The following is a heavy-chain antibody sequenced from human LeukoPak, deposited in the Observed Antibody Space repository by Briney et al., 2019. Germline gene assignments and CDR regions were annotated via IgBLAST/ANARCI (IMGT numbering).Heavy chain of an antibody. J-gene: IGHJ5*02. V-gene: IGHV3-30-3*01. CDR1: GFTFSSYA. Sequence: PGRSLRLSCAASGFTFSSYAMHWVRQAPGKGLEWVAVISYDGSNKYYADSVKGRFTISRDNSKNTLYLQMNSLRAEDTAVYYCARDHNYYGSGRPWGQGTLVTVSS. D-gene: IGHD3-10*01. CDR2: ISYDGSNK. CDR3: ARDHNYYGSGRP.